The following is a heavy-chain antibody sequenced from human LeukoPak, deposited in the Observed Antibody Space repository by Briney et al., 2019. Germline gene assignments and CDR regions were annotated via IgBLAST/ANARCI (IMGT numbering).Heavy chain of an antibody. CDR2: ISHHVNVK. D-gene: IGHD3-10*01. Sequence: GGSLRLSCAASGFDFQNHVIHWVRQVPGKGLEWVAVISHHVNVKFYADSVKGRLTISRDNSAKTVYPQMNSLRPDDAAVYYCVREGYYESGSSPTFYFDFWGQGTVVTVSS. V-gene: IGHV3-30-3*01. CDR1: GFDFQNHV. CDR3: VREGYYESGSSPTFYFDF. J-gene: IGHJ4*02.